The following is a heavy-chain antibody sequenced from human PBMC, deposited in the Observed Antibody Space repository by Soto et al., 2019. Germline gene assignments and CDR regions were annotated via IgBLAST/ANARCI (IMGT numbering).Heavy chain of an antibody. CDR1: GESFSNHY. CDR2: INYSGST. Sequence: PSETLSLTCAVYGESFSNHYWTWIRQSPGKGLEWVGEINYSGSTRYNWSLGSRVTISVDTSKNQFSLVVTSVTAEDTAVYYCARGVVYRDVGLAYGMDVWGQGTTVTVS. J-gene: IGHJ6*02. D-gene: IGHD3-22*01. CDR3: ARGVVYRDVGLAYGMDV. V-gene: IGHV4-34*01.